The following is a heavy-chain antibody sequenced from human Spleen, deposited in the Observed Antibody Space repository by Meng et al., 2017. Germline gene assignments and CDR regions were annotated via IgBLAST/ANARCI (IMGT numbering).Heavy chain of an antibody. V-gene: IGHV3-9*01. J-gene: IGHJ6*02. CDR1: GSSFGDHA. Sequence: GGSLRPSCTATGSSFGDHAMHWVRQVPGKGLEWVSGISWNSVTIGFADSVEGRFTISRDNAKKSLYLHMNSLRPEDTALYYCAKDLASNYDASRSYGHYFGMDVWGRGTTVTVSS. D-gene: IGHD3-10*01. CDR3: AKDLASNYDASRSYGHYFGMDV. CDR2: ISWNSVTI.